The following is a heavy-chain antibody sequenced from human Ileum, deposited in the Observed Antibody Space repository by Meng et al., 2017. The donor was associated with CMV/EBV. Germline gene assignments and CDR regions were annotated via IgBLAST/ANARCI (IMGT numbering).Heavy chain of an antibody. V-gene: IGHV4-39*07. D-gene: IGHD6-13*01. CDR2: LYYSWTT. CDR3: ARWSPESSSWSGFDF. CDR1: GGSVSIGCQY. J-gene: IGHJ4*02. Sequence: LQSQWAGHGLVTTSVTLSLSCTVFGGSVSIGCQYWGWISQPPGTGLEWIGILYYSWTTYYNPSVKSRVTMSVGTSENQFSLKMNSVTAADTAVYYCARWSPESSSWSGFDFWGQGTLVTVSS.